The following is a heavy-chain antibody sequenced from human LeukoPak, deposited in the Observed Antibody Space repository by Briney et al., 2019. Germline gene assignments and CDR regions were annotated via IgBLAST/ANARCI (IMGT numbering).Heavy chain of an antibody. V-gene: IGHV4-4*07. CDR3: ASQDAYDILTGLDS. D-gene: IGHD3-9*01. J-gene: IGHJ4*02. CDR2: IFTSGST. Sequence: SETLSLTCTVSGGSIRSYYWSWIRQPAGKGLQWIGRIFTSGSTNYNPSLTSRVTMSVDTSKNQFSLKLNSVTAADTAVYYCASQDAYDILTGLDSWGQGTPVTVSS. CDR1: GGSIRSYY.